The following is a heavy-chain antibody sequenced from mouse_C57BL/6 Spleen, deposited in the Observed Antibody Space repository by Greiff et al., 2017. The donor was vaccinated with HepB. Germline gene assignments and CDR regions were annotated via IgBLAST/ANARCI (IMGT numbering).Heavy chain of an antibody. Sequence: EVQLQQSGAELVKPGASVKLSCTASGFTIKDYYMHWVKQRTEQGLEWIGRIDPEDGDTKYDPKFQGKATITADTSSNTAYLQLSSLTSEDTAVYYCSAKWGVGGAYWGQGTLVTVSA. CDR1: GFTIKDYY. V-gene: IGHV14-2*01. J-gene: IGHJ3*01. CDR2: IDPEDGDT. CDR3: SAKWGVGGAY. D-gene: IGHD3-1*01.